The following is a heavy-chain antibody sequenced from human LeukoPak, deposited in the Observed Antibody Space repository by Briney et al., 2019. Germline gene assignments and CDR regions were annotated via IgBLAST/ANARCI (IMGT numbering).Heavy chain of an antibody. CDR1: GGSISSGGYS. CDR3: ARDSSGWRTFDY. V-gene: IGHV4-30-2*01. CDR2: IYYSGST. J-gene: IGHJ4*02. Sequence: PSQTLSLTCAVSGGSISSGGYSWSWIRQPPGKGLEWIGYIYYSGSTNYNPSLKSRVTISVDMPKNQFSLKLSSVTAADTAVYYCARDSSGWRTFDYWGQGTLVTVSS. D-gene: IGHD6-19*01.